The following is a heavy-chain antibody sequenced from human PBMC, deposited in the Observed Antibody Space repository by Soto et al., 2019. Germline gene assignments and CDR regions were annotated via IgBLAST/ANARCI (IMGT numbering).Heavy chain of an antibody. D-gene: IGHD4-17*01. V-gene: IGHV3-48*01. Sequence: EVQLVESGGGLVQPGGSLRLSCAASGFTFSSYSMNWVRQAPGKGLEWVSYISSSGSTIYYADSVKGRFTISRDNAKNSLYLQMNSLRADDTAVYYCARVPPHYYGDYYYYYMDVWGKGTTVTVSS. CDR3: ARVPPHYYGDYYYYYMDV. CDR1: GFTFSSYS. CDR2: ISSSGSTI. J-gene: IGHJ6*03.